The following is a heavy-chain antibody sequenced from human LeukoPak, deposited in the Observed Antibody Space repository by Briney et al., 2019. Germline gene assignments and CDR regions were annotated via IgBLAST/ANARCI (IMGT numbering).Heavy chain of an antibody. Sequence: SQTLSLTCTVSGDSINSGGSDWSWIRQHPGKGLEWIGSVYYSGSTYYNPSLKSRVTISIDTSKKQFSLKVNSVTAADTAVYYCARFFKGGDNGDYSDYWGQGTLVTVSS. CDR2: VYYSGST. D-gene: IGHD4-17*01. V-gene: IGHV4-39*01. CDR1: GDSINSGGSD. CDR3: ARFFKGGDNGDYSDY. J-gene: IGHJ4*02.